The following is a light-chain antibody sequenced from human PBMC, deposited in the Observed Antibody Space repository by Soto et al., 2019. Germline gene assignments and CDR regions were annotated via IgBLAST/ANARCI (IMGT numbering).Light chain of an antibody. J-gene: IGKJ4*01. CDR3: QQYGSSPLT. CDR2: DAS. Sequence: PGDRASLSCRASQSISGRYLAWYQQKPGQAPRLLIYDASSRATGIPDRFSGSGSGTDFILTISRLEPEDFAVYYCQQYGSSPLTFGGGTKVRSN. CDR1: QSISGRY. V-gene: IGKV3-20*01.